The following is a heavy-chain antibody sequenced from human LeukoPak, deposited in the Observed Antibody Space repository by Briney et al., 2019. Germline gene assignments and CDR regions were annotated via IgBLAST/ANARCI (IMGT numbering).Heavy chain of an antibody. CDR1: GFTFSNYW. CDR3: IRDFRSADL. CDR2: IYVDGRTT. V-gene: IGHV3-74*01. J-gene: IGHJ5*02. Sequence: GGSLRLSCVASGFTFSNYWMHWVRQPPGKGLVWVSRIYVDGRTTNYADSVKGRFTISRDNAKNTVYLEMNSLSVEDTATYYCIRDFRSADLWGRGALVTVTS.